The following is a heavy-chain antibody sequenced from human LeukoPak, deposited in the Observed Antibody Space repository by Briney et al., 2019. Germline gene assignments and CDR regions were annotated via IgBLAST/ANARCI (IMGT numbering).Heavy chain of an antibody. CDR2: IKQDGSEK. J-gene: IGHJ4*02. D-gene: IGHD3-3*01. V-gene: IGHV3-7*01. Sequence: GGSLRLSCAASGFTFSSYWMSWVRQAPGKGLEWAANIKQDGSEKYYVDSVKGRFTISRDNAKNSLYLQMNSLRAEDTAVYYCARDQAPTYCYDFWSGYIDYWGQGTLVTVSS. CDR1: GFTFSSYW. CDR3: ARDQAPTYCYDFWSGYIDY.